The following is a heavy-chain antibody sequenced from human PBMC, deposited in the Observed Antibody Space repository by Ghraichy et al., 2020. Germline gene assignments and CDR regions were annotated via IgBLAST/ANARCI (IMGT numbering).Heavy chain of an antibody. CDR3: ARDRVQDSSSWYASYYYYGMDV. V-gene: IGHV3-21*01. CDR2: ISSSSSYI. CDR1: GFTFSSYS. J-gene: IGHJ6*02. Sequence: GGSLRLSCAASGFTFSSYSMNWVRQAPGKGLEWVSSISSSSSYIYYADSVKGRFTISRDNAKNSLYLLMNSLRAEDTAVYYCARDRVQDSSSWYASYYYYGMDVWGQGTTVTVSS. D-gene: IGHD6-13*01.